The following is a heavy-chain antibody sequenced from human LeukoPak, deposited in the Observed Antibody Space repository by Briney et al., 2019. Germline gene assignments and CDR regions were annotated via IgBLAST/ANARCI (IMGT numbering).Heavy chain of an antibody. CDR1: GYTFTGYY. D-gene: IGHD3-22*01. Sequence: ASVKVSCKASGYTFTGYYMHWVRQAPGQRLEWMGWINPNSGGTNYAQKFQGRVTMTRDTSISTAYMELSRLRSDDTAVYYCASDYDSSGNSPGYWGQGTLVTVSS. J-gene: IGHJ4*02. V-gene: IGHV1-2*02. CDR2: INPNSGGT. CDR3: ASDYDSSGNSPGY.